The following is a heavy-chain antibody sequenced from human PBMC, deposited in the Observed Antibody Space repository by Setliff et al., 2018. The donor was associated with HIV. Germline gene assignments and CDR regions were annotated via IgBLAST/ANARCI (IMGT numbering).Heavy chain of an antibody. J-gene: IGHJ5*02. V-gene: IGHV4-38-2*01. CDR2: IYHSGRA. D-gene: IGHD3-10*01. CDR3: ATYADRESNRFDP. CDR1: GYSISSGYF. Sequence: SETLSLTCAVFGYSISSGYFWGWIRQPPGKGLEWIGSIYHSGRAYYNPSLKSRVTISVDTSKNQFSLKLSSVTAADTAVYYCATYADRESNRFDPWGQGILVTVSS.